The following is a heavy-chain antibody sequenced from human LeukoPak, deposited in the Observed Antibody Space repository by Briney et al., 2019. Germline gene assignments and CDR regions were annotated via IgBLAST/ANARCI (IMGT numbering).Heavy chain of an antibody. CDR3: ARAGRFGELLSYYYYMDV. J-gene: IGHJ6*03. CDR1: GYTFTGYY. V-gene: IGHV1-2*02. Sequence: ASVKVSCKASGYTFTGYYMHWVRQAPGQGLEWMGWINPNSGGTNYAQKFQGRVTMTRDTSISTAYMELSRLRSEDTAVYYCARAGRFGELLSYYYYMDVWGKGTTVTVSS. CDR2: INPNSGGT. D-gene: IGHD3-10*01.